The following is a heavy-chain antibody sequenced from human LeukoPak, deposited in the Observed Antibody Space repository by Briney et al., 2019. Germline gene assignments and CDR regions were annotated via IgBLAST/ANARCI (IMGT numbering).Heavy chain of an antibody. CDR3: ARGMVRGVKDY. V-gene: IGHV1-69*05. CDR1: GGTFSSYA. Sequence: ASVKVSCKASGGTFSSYAISWVRQAPGQGLEWMGRIIPIFGTANYAQKFQGRVTITTDESTSTAYMELRSLRSDDTAVYYCARGMVRGVKDYWGQGTLVTVSS. J-gene: IGHJ4*02. D-gene: IGHD3-10*01. CDR2: IIPIFGTA.